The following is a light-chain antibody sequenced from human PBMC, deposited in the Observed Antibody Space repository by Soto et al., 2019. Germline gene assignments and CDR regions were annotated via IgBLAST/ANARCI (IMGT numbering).Light chain of an antibody. CDR1: QTIFYTSSNKNY. V-gene: IGKV4-1*01. CDR3: QQYYSTPFT. J-gene: IGKJ3*01. CDR2: WAS. Sequence: DIVLTQSPDSLAVSLGERATIHCKSSQTIFYTSSNKNYLAWYQQRPGQPPTLLIYWASDRESGVPNRFSGSGSVTDFTLTISGLQADDVAVYYCQQYYSTPFTFGPGTRLDIK.